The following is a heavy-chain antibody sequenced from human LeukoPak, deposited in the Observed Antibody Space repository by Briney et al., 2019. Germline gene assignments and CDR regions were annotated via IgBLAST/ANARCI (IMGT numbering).Heavy chain of an antibody. V-gene: IGHV4-34*01. Sequence: SETLSLTCAVYGGSFSGYYWSWIRQPPGKGLEWIGEINHSGSTNYNPSLKSRVTISVDTSKNQFSLKLSSVTAADMAVYYCARGPRGWLQFYFDYWGQGTLVTVSS. CDR1: GGSFSGYY. D-gene: IGHD5-12*01. CDR3: ARGPRGWLQFYFDY. CDR2: INHSGST. J-gene: IGHJ4*02.